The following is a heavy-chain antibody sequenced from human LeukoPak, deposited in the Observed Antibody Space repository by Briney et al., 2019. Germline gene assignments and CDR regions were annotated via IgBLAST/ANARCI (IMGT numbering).Heavy chain of an antibody. D-gene: IGHD6-13*01. CDR2: VFYSGST. V-gene: IGHV4-59*12. CDR3: ARDPLPRQQQLVPWAFDI. Sequence: SETLSLTCTMSGGSISGGSISTYYWTWIRQPPGKGLEWIGYVFYSGSTNYNPSLKSRVTISVDTSKNQFSLKLSSVTAADTAVYYCARDPLPRQQQLVPWAFDIWGQGTMVTVSS. J-gene: IGHJ3*02. CDR1: GGSISTYY.